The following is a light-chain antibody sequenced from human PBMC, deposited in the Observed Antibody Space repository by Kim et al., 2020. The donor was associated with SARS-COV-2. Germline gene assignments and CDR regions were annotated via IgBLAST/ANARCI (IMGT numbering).Light chain of an antibody. CDR1: RSDVGGYNY. Sequence: QSALTQPASVSGSPGQSIIITCIRTRSDVGGYNYVSWYQQHTGKAPILMIYDVSNRPSGVSNRFSGPKSGTTDSLTISWLQAEDVHDSYCSSYTSCSTWVVGGGTKLTVL. CDR2: DVS. J-gene: IGLJ2*01. V-gene: IGLV2-14*03. CDR3: SSYTSCSTWV.